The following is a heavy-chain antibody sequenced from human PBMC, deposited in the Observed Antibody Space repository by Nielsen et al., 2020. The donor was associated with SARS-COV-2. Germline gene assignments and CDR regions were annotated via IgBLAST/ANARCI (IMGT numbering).Heavy chain of an antibody. CDR1: GGSISRDY. Sequence: SETLSLTCTVSGGSISRDYWGWIRQPPGKGLEWIGSIYYSGSTYYNPSLKSRVTMSADTSKNQFSLKLSSVTAADTAVYYCARVQYMATVTTYFDYWGQGTLVTVSS. V-gene: IGHV4-39*07. D-gene: IGHD4-17*01. CDR3: ARVQYMATVTTYFDY. CDR2: IYYSGST. J-gene: IGHJ4*02.